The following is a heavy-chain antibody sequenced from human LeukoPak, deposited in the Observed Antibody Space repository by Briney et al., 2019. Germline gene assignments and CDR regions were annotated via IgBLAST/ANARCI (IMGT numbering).Heavy chain of an antibody. Sequence: SETLSLTCTVSGGSISSYYWSWIRQPPGKGLEWVGYIYYSGSTNYNPSLKSRVTISVDTSKNQFSLKLSSVTAAGTAVYYCARYKRTYYYDSSGYWFDYWGQGTLVTVSS. D-gene: IGHD3-22*01. J-gene: IGHJ4*02. V-gene: IGHV4-59*08. CDR1: GGSISSYY. CDR3: ARYKRTYYYDSSGYWFDY. CDR2: IYYSGST.